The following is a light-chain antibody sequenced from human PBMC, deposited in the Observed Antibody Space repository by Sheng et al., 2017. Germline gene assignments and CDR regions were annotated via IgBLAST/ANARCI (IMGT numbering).Light chain of an antibody. J-gene: IGLJ2*01. CDR2: EVN. CDR1: SSDIGAYNF. CDR3: SSYAGSNNLI. V-gene: IGLV2-8*01. Sequence: QSALTQPPSASGSPGQSVSISCAGSSSDIGAYNFVAWYQQHPGNAPKVIIFEVNKRPSGVPDRFSGSKSDNTASLTVSGLQAEDEAYYYCSSYAGSNNLIFGGGTKLTVL.